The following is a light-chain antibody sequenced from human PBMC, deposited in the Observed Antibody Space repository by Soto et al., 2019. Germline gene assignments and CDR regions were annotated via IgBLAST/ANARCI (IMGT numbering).Light chain of an antibody. CDR1: SSDVGSYNY. V-gene: IGLV2-8*01. J-gene: IGLJ1*01. CDR2: EVT. CDR3: TSYAGSHNFGI. Sequence: QSALTQPPSASGSPGHSVTISCTGTSSDVGSYNYVSWYQQHPGKAPKLMIYEVTKRPSGVPDRFSGSKSGNTASLTVSGLQAEGEADYYCTSYAGSHNFGIFGTGTKVTVL.